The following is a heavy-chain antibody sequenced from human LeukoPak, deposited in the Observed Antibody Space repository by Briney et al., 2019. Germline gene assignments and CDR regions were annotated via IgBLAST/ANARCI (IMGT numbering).Heavy chain of an antibody. CDR2: IRSDGSHT. CDR3: ERDWIHDFDY. Sequence: SGVSVTLSCAASRFTFYYTHMLWLPQAPGEGRVGVTHIRSDGSHTRYEESVRGRFTISRDNAKNTLYLQMKSLRAEDRAVYYCERDWIHDFDYWGQGTLVTVSS. V-gene: IGHV3-74*01. D-gene: IGHD2-2*03. CDR1: RFTFYYTH. J-gene: IGHJ4*02.